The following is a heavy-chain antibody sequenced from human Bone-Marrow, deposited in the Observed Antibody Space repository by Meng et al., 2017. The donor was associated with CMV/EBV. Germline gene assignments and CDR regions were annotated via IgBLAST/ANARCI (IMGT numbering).Heavy chain of an antibody. CDR2: ISAYNGNT. D-gene: IGHD1-7*01. CDR3: ARDVGITGTTQKNDY. CDR1: GYTFTSYG. J-gene: IGHJ4*02. V-gene: IGHV1-18*01. Sequence: ASAKVSCKASGYTFTSYGISWVRQVPGQGLEWMGWISAYNGNTNYAQKLQGRVTMTTDTSTSTAYMELRSLRSDDTAVYYCARDVGITGTTQKNDYGGQGTLVTVSS.